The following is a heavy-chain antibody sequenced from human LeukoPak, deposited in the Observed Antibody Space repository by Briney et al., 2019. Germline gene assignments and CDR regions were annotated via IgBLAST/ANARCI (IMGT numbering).Heavy chain of an antibody. J-gene: IGHJ4*02. D-gene: IGHD2-15*01. V-gene: IGHV4-34*01. CDR1: GGSFSGYY. CDR3: VRMGGYFDY. CDR2: INHRGST. Sequence: PSETLSLTCAVYGGSFSGYYWSWIRQPPGKGLEWIGEINHRGSTNYNPSLKSRVTISVDTSKNQFSLKVNSVTAADTAVYYCVRMGGYFDYWGQGTLVTVSS.